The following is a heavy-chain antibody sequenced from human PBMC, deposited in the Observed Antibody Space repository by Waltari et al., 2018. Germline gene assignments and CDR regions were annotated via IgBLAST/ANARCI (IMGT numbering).Heavy chain of an antibody. CDR3: VCNYDILTGYGYDYGMEV. CDR1: GFTFSSYS. D-gene: IGHD3-9*01. J-gene: IGHJ6*02. V-gene: IGHV3-21*01. Sequence: EVQLVESGGGLVKPGGSLRLSCAASGFTFSSYSMNWVRQAHGKGLEWVSSISSSSSYIYYADSVKGRFTISRDNAKNSLYLQMNSLRAEDTAVYYCVCNYDILTGYGYDYGMEVWGQGTTVTVSS. CDR2: ISSSSSYI.